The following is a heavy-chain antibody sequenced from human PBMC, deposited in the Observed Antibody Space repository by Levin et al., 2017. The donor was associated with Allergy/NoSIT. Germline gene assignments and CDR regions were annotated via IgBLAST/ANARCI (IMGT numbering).Heavy chain of an antibody. D-gene: IGHD2-15*01. Sequence: SETLSLTCTVSGGSISSSSYYWGWIRQPPGKGLEWIGSIYYSGSTYYNPSLKSRVTISVDTSKNQFSLKLSSVTAADTAVYYCARDCSGGSPKDHWFDPWGQGTLVTVSS. CDR3: ARDCSGGSPKDHWFDP. CDR1: GGSISSSSYY. CDR2: IYYSGST. J-gene: IGHJ5*02. V-gene: IGHV4-39*07.